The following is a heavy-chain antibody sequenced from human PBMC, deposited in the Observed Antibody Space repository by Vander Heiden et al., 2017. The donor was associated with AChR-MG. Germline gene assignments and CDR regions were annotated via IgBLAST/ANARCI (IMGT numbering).Heavy chain of an antibody. CDR2: ISSNGGST. CDR3: AREATATGGSSDLRHFDY. Sequence: VQLVESGGGLVQPGGSLRLSCAASGCTFSSFALHWVRPAPGKGLEYVSAISSNGGSTYYANSVKGRFTISRDNSKNTLYLQMGSLRAEDMAVYYCAREATATGGSSDLRHFDYWGQGTLVTVSS. D-gene: IGHD6-6*01. V-gene: IGHV3-64*01. CDR1: GCTFSSFA. J-gene: IGHJ4*02.